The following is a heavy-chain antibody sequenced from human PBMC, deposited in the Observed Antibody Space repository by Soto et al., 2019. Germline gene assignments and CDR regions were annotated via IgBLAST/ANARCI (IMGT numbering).Heavy chain of an antibody. V-gene: IGHV1-18*01. CDR3: AREVPVGDDFWSGYYTPLNWFDP. Sequence: ASVKVSCKASGYTFTSYGISWVRQAPGQGLEWMGWISAYNGNTNYAQKLQGRVTMTTDTSTSTAYMELRSLGSDDTAVYYCAREVPVGDDFWSGYYTPLNWFDPWGQGTLVTVSS. CDR2: ISAYNGNT. J-gene: IGHJ5*02. CDR1: GYTFTSYG. D-gene: IGHD3-3*01.